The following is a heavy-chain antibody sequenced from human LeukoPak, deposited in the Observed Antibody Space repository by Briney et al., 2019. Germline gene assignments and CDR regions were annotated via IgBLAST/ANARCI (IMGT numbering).Heavy chain of an antibody. V-gene: IGHV1-69*05. CDR2: IIPIFGTA. CDR3: ASTSSDWLSYYYYYYMDV. D-gene: IGHD3-9*01. Sequence: SVKVSCKASGGTFSSYAISWVRQAPGQGLEWMGRIIPIFGTANYAQKFQGRVTITTDESTSTDYMELSSLRSEDTAVYYCASTSSDWLSYYYYYYMDVWGKGTTVTVSS. J-gene: IGHJ6*03. CDR1: GGTFSSYA.